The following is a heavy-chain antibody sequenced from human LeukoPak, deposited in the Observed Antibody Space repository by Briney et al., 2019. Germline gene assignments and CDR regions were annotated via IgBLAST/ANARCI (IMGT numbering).Heavy chain of an antibody. CDR3: ARSRIAAAFVRGWFDP. J-gene: IGHJ5*02. Sequence: SETLSLTCTVSGGSISSYYWSWIRQPAGKGLEWIGRIYTSGSTNYNPSLTSRVTMSVDTSKNQFSLKLSSVPAAATAVYSCARSRIAAAFVRGWFDPWGQGTLVTVSS. V-gene: IGHV4-4*07. D-gene: IGHD6-13*01. CDR2: IYTSGST. CDR1: GGSISSYY.